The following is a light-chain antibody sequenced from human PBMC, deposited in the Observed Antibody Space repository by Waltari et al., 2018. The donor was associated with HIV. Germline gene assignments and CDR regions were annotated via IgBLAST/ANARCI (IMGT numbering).Light chain of an antibody. J-gene: IGKJ2*01. CDR1: QSISSW. V-gene: IGKV1-5*03. CDR3: QQYNSYPYT. Sequence: DIQMTQSPSTLSASLGDRVTLTCPASQSISSWLAWYQQKPWKAPNLLIYMASSLESRVPSWFSGSGSGTEFTLTISSLQPDDFATYCCQQYNSYPYTFGQGTKLEIK. CDR2: MAS.